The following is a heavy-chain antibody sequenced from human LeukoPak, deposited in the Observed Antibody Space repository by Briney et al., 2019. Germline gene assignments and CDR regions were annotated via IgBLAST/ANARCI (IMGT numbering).Heavy chain of an antibody. CDR1: GGSISSSSYY. Sequence: SETLSLTCTVPGGSISSSSYYWGWIRQPPGKGLEWIGSIYYSGSTYYNPSLKSRVTISVDTSKNQFSLKLSSVTAADTAVYYCARGPTRIYDYVWGSYRYRDGYYFDYWGQGTLVTVSS. CDR2: IYYSGST. D-gene: IGHD3-16*02. J-gene: IGHJ4*02. V-gene: IGHV4-39*07. CDR3: ARGPTRIYDYVWGSYRYRDGYYFDY.